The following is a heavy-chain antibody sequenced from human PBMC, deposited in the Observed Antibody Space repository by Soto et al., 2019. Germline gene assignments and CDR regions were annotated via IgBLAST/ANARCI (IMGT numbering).Heavy chain of an antibody. CDR1: GYTFTSYY. Sequence: ASVRVSCKASGYTFTSYYMHWVRQAPGQGLEWMGIINPSGGSTSYAQKFQGRVTMTRDTSTSTVYMELSSLRSEDTAVYYCARAPGIVVVTANAFDYWGQGTLVTVSS. J-gene: IGHJ4*02. V-gene: IGHV1-46*01. CDR2: INPSGGST. CDR3: ARAPGIVVVTANAFDY. D-gene: IGHD2-21*02.